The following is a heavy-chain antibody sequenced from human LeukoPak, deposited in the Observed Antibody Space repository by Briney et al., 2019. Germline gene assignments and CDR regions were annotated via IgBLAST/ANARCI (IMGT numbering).Heavy chain of an antibody. Sequence: GRSLRLSCAASGFTVSSYSMNWVRQAPGKGLEWVSVMYSDGSTFYADSVKGRFIISRDTSKNTLFLQMNSLRVDDTAVYFCARHHQIGGSWGQGTLVTVSS. CDR2: MYSDGST. V-gene: IGHV3-53*01. D-gene: IGHD3-16*01. J-gene: IGHJ4*02. CDR3: ARHHQIGGS. CDR1: GFTVSSYS.